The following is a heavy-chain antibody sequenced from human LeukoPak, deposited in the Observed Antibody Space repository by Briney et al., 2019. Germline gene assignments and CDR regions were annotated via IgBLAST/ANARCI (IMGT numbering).Heavy chain of an antibody. Sequence: SETLSLTCAVYGGSFSGYYWSWIRQPPGKGLEWIGEINHSGSTNYNPSLKSRVTISVDTSKNQFSLKLSSVTAADTAVYYCARSRARWLAAAYFDYWGQGTLVTVSS. V-gene: IGHV4-34*01. D-gene: IGHD6-19*01. CDR3: ARSRARWLAAAYFDY. CDR1: GGSFSGYY. J-gene: IGHJ4*02. CDR2: INHSGST.